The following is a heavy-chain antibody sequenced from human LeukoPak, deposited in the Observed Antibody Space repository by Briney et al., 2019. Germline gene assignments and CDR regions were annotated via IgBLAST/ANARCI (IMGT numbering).Heavy chain of an antibody. D-gene: IGHD6-13*01. CDR1: GFTFSDYY. CDR2: ISSSSSYT. Sequence: GGSLRLSCAASGFTFSDYYMSWLRQAREGGVEWVSYISSSSSYTNYADSVKGRFTISRDNAKNSLYLQMNSLRGEDTAVYYCARVRGSSSWYGYDAFDIWGEGTMVTVSS. J-gene: IGHJ3*02. V-gene: IGHV3-11*05. CDR3: ARVRGSSSWYGYDAFDI.